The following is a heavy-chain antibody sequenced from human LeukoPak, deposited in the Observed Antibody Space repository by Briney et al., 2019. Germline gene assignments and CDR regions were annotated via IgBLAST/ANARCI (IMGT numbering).Heavy chain of an antibody. Sequence: GGSLRLSCAASGFTFSSYSMNWVRQAPGKGLEWVSSISSSSSYIYYADSVKGRFTISRDNAKNSLYLRMNSLRAEDTAVYYCARAAYDSSGYYPSHFDYWGQGTLVTVSS. J-gene: IGHJ4*02. CDR1: GFTFSSYS. CDR3: ARAAYDSSGYYPSHFDY. D-gene: IGHD3-22*01. CDR2: ISSSSSYI. V-gene: IGHV3-21*01.